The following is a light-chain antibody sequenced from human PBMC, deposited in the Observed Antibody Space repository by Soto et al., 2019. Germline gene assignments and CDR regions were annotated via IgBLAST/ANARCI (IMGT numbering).Light chain of an antibody. CDR3: SSYTSSSTRV. CDR1: SSVVGGYNY. J-gene: IGLJ1*01. CDR2: DVS. V-gene: IGLV2-14*01. Sequence: QSVLTQPASVSGSPGQSITISCTGTSSVVGGYNYVSWYQQHPGKAPKLMIYDVSNRPSGVSNRFSGSKSGNTASLTISGLQVEDEADYYCSSYTSSSTRVFGTGTNVTVL.